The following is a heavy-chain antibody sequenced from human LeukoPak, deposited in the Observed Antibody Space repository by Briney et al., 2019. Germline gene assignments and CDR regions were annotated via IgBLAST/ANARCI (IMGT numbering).Heavy chain of an antibody. J-gene: IGHJ5*02. CDR1: GGTFSSYA. D-gene: IGHD6-13*01. CDR2: IIPILGIA. Sequence: VKVSCKASGGTFSSYAISWVRQAPGQGLEWMGRIIPILGIANYAQKFQGRVTITADKSTSTAYMELSSLRSEDTAVYYCARDNRGYSSSRYSAASNWFDPWGQGTLVTVSS. V-gene: IGHV1-69*10. CDR3: ARDNRGYSSSRYSAASNWFDP.